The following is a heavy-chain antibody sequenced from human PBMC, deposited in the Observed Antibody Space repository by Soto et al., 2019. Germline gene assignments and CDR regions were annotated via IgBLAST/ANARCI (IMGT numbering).Heavy chain of an antibody. D-gene: IGHD3-10*01. Sequence: SETLSLTCAVYGGSFSGYYWSWIRQPPGKGLEWIGEINHSGSTNYNPSLKSRVTISVDTSKNQFSLKLSSVTAADTAVYYCARDTHWFGELSFDYWGQGTLVNVSS. V-gene: IGHV4-34*01. CDR1: GGSFSGYY. CDR2: INHSGST. CDR3: ARDTHWFGELSFDY. J-gene: IGHJ4*02.